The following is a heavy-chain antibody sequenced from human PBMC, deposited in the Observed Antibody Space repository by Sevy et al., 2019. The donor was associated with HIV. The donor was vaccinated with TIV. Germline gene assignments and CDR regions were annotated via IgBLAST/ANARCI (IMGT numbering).Heavy chain of an antibody. V-gene: IGHV4-30-2*01. CDR1: GVSISSGAYS. Sequence: SETLSLTCAVSGVSISSGAYSWNWIRQPPGKGLEWIGYIYQIGNTYYNPSLKSRITISLDRSKNQFSLRLSSVTAADTAVYFCARDGGTMTTPGSFDIWGQGTMVTVSS. D-gene: IGHD4-17*01. CDR3: ARDGGTMTTPGSFDI. J-gene: IGHJ3*02. CDR2: IYQIGNT.